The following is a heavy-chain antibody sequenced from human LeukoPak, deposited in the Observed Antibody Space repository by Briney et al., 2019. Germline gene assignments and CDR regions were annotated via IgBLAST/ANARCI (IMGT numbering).Heavy chain of an antibody. Sequence: GESLRLSCTASGFTFSSYAMSWVRQAPGKGLEWVSAISGSGGSTYYADSVKGRFTISRDNSKNTLYLQLDSLRSEDTAVYSCARDTSIVDPAGYMDVWGKGTTVTVSS. CDR3: ARDTSIVDPAGYMDV. CDR2: ISGSGGST. CDR1: GFTFSSYA. D-gene: IGHD6-6*01. V-gene: IGHV3-23*01. J-gene: IGHJ6*03.